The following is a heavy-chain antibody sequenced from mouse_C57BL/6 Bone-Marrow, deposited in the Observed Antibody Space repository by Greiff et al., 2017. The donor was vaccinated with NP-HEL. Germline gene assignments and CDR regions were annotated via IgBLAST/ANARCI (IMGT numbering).Heavy chain of an antibody. J-gene: IGHJ1*03. D-gene: IGHD1-1*01. V-gene: IGHV1-18*01. CDR1: GYTFTDYN. Sequence: EVQLQQSGPELVKPGASVKIPCKASGYTFTDYNMDWVKQSHGKSLEWIGDINPNNGGTIYNQKFKGKATLTVDKSSSTAYMELRSLTSEDTAVYYCARGIITTVVAPFWYFDVWGTGTTVTVSS. CDR2: INPNNGGT. CDR3: ARGIITTVVAPFWYFDV.